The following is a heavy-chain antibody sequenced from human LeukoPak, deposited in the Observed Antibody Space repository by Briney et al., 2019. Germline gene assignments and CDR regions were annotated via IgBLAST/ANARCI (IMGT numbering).Heavy chain of an antibody. CDR3: ARYDVWGSYRAFDY. CDR1: GYSISSDYY. Sequence: SETLSLTCTVSGYSISSDYYWGWIRPPPGRGLEWIGTIYHSGSTYYNPSLKSRVTISVDTSRNQFSLKLTFVTAADTAVYYCARYDVWGSYRAFDYWGQGTLVTVSS. V-gene: IGHV4-38-2*02. J-gene: IGHJ4*02. D-gene: IGHD3-16*02. CDR2: IYHSGST.